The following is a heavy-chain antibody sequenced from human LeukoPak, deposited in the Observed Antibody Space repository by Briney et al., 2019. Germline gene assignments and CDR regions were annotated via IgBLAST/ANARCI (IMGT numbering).Heavy chain of an antibody. V-gene: IGHV3-53*01. CDR3: ARRLRWGDAFDI. J-gene: IGHJ3*02. CDR1: GFAVSSYY. D-gene: IGHD4-23*01. CDR2: IYSGDST. Sequence: GGSLRLSCAASGFAVSSYYMTWVRQAPGKGLEWVPLIYSGDSTYYADSVKGPFTISRDNSKNTLYLQMNSLRAEDTAMYYCARRLRWGDAFDIWGQGTMVTVSS.